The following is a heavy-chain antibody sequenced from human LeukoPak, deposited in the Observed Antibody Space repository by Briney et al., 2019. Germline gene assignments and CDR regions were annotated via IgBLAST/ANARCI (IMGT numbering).Heavy chain of an antibody. J-gene: IGHJ4*02. CDR1: GGSISSSSYY. CDR3: ARLEAVAGILDY. Sequence: SETLSLTCTVSGGSISSSSYYWGWIRQPPGKGLEWIGSIYYSGSTYYNPSLKSRVTISVDTSKNHLSLKLSSVTAADTAVYYCARLEAVAGILDYWGQGTLVTVSS. D-gene: IGHD6-19*01. V-gene: IGHV4-39*02. CDR2: IYYSGST.